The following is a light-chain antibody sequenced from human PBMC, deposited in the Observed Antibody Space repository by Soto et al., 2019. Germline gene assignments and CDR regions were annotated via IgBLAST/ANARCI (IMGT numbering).Light chain of an antibody. V-gene: IGKV1-17*01. J-gene: IGKJ1*01. CDR2: AAS. Sequence: DIQMTQSPSSLSASVGDRVTITCRASQGSINDLGWYQQKPGKAPKRLIYAASSLQSGVPSRFSGSASGTEFTLTIISLQPDDFAAYYCQQYYTYSSPFGQGTKVDIK. CDR1: QGSIND. CDR3: QQYYTYSSP.